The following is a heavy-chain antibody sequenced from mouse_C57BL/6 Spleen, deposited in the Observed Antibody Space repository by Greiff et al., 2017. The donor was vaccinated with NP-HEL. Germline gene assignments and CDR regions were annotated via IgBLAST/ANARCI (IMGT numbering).Heavy chain of an antibody. J-gene: IGHJ3*01. Sequence: QVQLQQSGAELVRPGTSVKVSCKASGYAFTNYLIEWVKQRPGQGLEWIGVINPGSGGTNYNEKFKGKATLTADKSSSTAYMQLSSLTSEDSAVYFCARSKEYDYAPFAYWGQGTLVTVSA. D-gene: IGHD2-4*01. CDR2: INPGSGGT. CDR1: GYAFTNYL. V-gene: IGHV1-54*01. CDR3: ARSKEYDYAPFAY.